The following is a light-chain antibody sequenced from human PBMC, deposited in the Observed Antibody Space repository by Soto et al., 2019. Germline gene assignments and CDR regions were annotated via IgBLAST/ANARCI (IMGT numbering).Light chain of an antibody. J-gene: IGLJ3*02. Sequence: QSVLTQPPSPSGIPGQRVTISCSGRRSNSGINPVNWYQQVPVTSPKRLIYCDDQRPSGVPGRFAGAKSGTSASLAISGLQAEDEADYYCAAWDDSLNGRVFGGGTQLTVL. CDR2: CDD. CDR1: RSNSGINP. CDR3: AAWDDSLNGRV. V-gene: IGLV1-44*01.